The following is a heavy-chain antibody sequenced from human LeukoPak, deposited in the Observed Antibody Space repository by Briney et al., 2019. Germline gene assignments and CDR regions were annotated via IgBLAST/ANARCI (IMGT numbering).Heavy chain of an antibody. D-gene: IGHD6-19*01. CDR1: GFTVSANY. CDR2: IYTGGRT. CDR3: ARGGSGWFSDD. Sequence: GGSLRLSCAASGFTVSANYMSWVRQAPGKGLEGVSDIYTGGRTYYADSVKGRFTISRDNSKNTLYLQMDSLRAEDTAVYYCARGGSGWFSDDWGQGTLVTVSS. J-gene: IGHJ4*02. V-gene: IGHV3-66*01.